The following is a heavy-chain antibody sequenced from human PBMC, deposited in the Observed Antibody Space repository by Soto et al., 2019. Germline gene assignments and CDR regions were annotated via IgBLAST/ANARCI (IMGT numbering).Heavy chain of an antibody. CDR3: VHTGYSYDPFAY. D-gene: IGHD5-18*01. CDR1: GFLLTTYGVG. CDR2: IFWNDDE. J-gene: IGHJ4*02. Sequence: SGPTQVNPTRPRTLTCTFSGFLLTTYGVGGGWIRQPPGKALEWLALIFWNDDERYSPSLKSRLTITKDTSKNQVVFTMTNMDPVDIATYFCVHTGYSYDPFAYWGRGTLVTVSS. V-gene: IGHV2-5*01.